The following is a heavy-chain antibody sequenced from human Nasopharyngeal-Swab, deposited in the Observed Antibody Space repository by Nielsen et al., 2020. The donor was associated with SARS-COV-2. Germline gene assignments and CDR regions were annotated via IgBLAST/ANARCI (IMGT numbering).Heavy chain of an antibody. CDR1: GFTFSYYY. Sequence: SLKISCAASGFTFSYYYMTWFRHAPGKGLDWVSYISSGSSYTNYADSVRGRFTISRDNAKNSLYLQMNRLRAEDTAIYYCARYSTYCSGGTCYNPLHYWGQGTLVTVSS. J-gene: IGHJ4*02. CDR3: ARYSTYCSGGTCYNPLHY. CDR2: ISSGSSYT. V-gene: IGHV3-11*06. D-gene: IGHD2-15*01.